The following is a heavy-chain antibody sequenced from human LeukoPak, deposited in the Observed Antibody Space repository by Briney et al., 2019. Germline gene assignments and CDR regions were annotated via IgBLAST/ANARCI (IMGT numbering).Heavy chain of an antibody. J-gene: IGHJ3*02. V-gene: IGHV4-34*01. CDR1: GGSFSGYY. CDR2: INHSGST. D-gene: IGHD2-15*01. CDR3: ASSIVVVVPDAFDI. Sequence: KPSKTLSLTCAVYGGSFSGYYWSWIRQPPGKGLEWIGEINHSGSTNYNPSLRSRVTISVDTSKNQFSLKLSSVTAADTAVYYCASSIVVVVPDAFDIWGQGTMVTVSS.